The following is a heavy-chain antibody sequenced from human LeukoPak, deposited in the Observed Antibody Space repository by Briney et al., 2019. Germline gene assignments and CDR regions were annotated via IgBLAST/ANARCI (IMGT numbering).Heavy chain of an antibody. CDR2: INPNSGGT. D-gene: IGHD3-22*01. Sequence: ASVKVSCKASGYTFTGYYMHWVRQAPGQGLEWMGWINPNSGGTNYAQKFQGRVTMTRDTSISTAYMELRSLRSDDTAVYYCARFGYYDSSGDYYYYYYMDVWGKGTTVTVSS. CDR3: ARFGYYDSSGDYYYYYYMDV. V-gene: IGHV1-2*02. J-gene: IGHJ6*03. CDR1: GYTFTGYY.